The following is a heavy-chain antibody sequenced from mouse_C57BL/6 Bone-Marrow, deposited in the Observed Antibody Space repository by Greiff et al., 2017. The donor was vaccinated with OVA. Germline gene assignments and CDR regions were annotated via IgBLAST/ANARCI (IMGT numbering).Heavy chain of an antibody. Sequence: DVKLVESGGGLVQPKGSLKLSCAASGFSFNTYAMNWVRQAPGKGLEWVARIRSKSNNYATYYADSVKDRFTISREDSESMLYLQMNNLKTEDTAMYESGRRDVYWYCDVWGTGTTVTVTS. CDR1: GFSFNTYA. CDR2: IRSKSNNYAT. J-gene: IGHJ1*03. D-gene: IGHD2-3*01. V-gene: IGHV10-1*01. CDR3: GRRDVYWYCDV.